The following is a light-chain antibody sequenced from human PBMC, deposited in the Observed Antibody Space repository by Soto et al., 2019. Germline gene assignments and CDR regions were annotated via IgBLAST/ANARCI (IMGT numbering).Light chain of an antibody. J-gene: IGKJ2*01. CDR3: QHYDGSPRT. V-gene: IGKV3-20*01. CDR1: QSVKSNY. CDR2: GVC. Sequence: ETVLTQSPGTVSLSPGERATLSCRTSQSVKSNYLAWYQQKPGQAPRLLIYGVCNRATGIPDRFSGSGSGTDFALTISGLEPEDSAVYYCQHYDGSPRTFGQGTKLEIK.